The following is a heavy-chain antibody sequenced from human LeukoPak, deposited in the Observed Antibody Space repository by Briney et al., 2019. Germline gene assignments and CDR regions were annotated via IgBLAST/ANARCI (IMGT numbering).Heavy chain of an antibody. CDR3: GSSSWYGDFYYYYYYMDV. V-gene: IGHV3-9*03. J-gene: IGHJ6*03. Sequence: GGSLRLSCTVSGFIFEDYAMHWVRQVPGKGLEWVSSITSNSGYVAYADSVKGRFSISRDNAKNSLYLQMNSLRTEDMAVYYCGSSSWYGDFYYYYYYMDVWGKGTTVTVSS. D-gene: IGHD6-13*01. CDR1: GFIFEDYA. CDR2: ITSNSGYV.